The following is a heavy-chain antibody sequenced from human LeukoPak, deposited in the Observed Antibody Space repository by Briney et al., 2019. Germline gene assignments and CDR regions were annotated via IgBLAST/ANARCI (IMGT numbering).Heavy chain of an antibody. CDR3: AREIAYDFWSGYLHQSDY. Sequence: SGTLALTCTVSGGSISSGSYYWSWIRQPAGKGLEWIGRIYTSGSTNYNPSLKSRVTISVDTSKNQFSLKLSSVTAADTAVYYCAREIAYDFWSGYLHQSDYWGQGTLVTVSS. CDR2: IYTSGST. D-gene: IGHD3-3*01. J-gene: IGHJ4*02. CDR1: GGSISSGSYY. V-gene: IGHV4-61*02.